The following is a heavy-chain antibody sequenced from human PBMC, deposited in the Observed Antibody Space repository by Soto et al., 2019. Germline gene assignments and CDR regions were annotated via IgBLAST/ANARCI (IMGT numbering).Heavy chain of an antibody. CDR2: ISSSSSYI. J-gene: IGHJ6*02. CDR1: GFTFSSYS. V-gene: IGHV3-21*01. CDR3: ARVGAVARYYGMDV. Sequence: PGGSLRLSCAASGFTFSSYSMNWVRQAPGKGLEWVSSISSSSSYIYYADSVKGRFTISRDNPKNSLYLQMNSLRAEDTAVYYCARVGAVARYYGMDVWGQGTTVTVSS.